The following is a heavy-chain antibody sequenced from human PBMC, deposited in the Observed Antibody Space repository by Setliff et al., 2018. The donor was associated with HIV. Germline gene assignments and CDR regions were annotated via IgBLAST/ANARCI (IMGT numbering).Heavy chain of an antibody. D-gene: IGHD3-10*01. CDR1: GGSISSGNYY. CDR2: IYYSGST. Sequence: SETLSLTCTVSGGSISSGNYYWSRIRQHPGKGLEWIGYIYYSGSTYYNPSLKSRVTMSVDTSKNQFSLKLSSVTAADTAVYYCTRDRAGWDGQVILYGLDIWGQGTMVTVSS. V-gene: IGHV4-31*03. CDR3: TRDRAGWDGQVILYGLDI. J-gene: IGHJ3*02.